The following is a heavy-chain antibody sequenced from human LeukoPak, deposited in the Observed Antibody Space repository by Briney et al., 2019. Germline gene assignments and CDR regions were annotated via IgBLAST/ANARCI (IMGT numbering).Heavy chain of an antibody. J-gene: IGHJ3*02. CDR3: ARDQSGYSSGSDAFDI. Sequence: SETLSLTCTVSGGSISSYYWSWIRQPPGKGLEWIGYIYYSGSTNYNPSFKSRVTISVDTSKNQFSLKLSSVTAADTAVYYCARDQSGYSSGSDAFDIWGQGTMVTVSS. CDR1: GGSISSYY. CDR2: IYYSGST. D-gene: IGHD6-19*01. V-gene: IGHV4-59*01.